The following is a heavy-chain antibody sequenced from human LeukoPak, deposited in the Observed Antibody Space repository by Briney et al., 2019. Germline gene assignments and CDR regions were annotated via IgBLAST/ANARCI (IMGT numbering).Heavy chain of an antibody. CDR2: IRSRGDGGTT. V-gene: IGHV3-15*07. D-gene: IGHD2-15*01. CDR1: GLTPSNVW. Sequence: GGSLRLSCAVSGLTPSNVWMNWVRQAPGKGLEWVGRIRSRGDGGTTDFAAPVKGRFTISRDDSKNTLYLQMNSLTSEDTAVYYCTQGSGQYFDYWGQGTLVTVSS. CDR3: TQGSGQYFDY. J-gene: IGHJ4*02.